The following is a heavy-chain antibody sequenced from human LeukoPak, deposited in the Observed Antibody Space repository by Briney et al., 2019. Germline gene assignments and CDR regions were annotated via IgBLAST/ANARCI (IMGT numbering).Heavy chain of an antibody. CDR2: ILPYSGNT. J-gene: IGHJ6*02. Sequence: ASVKVSCKASGYTFSTYGISWVRQAPGQGLEWMGWILPYSGNTNYAQKLQGRVSVTTDTSTTTAYMELRSLTSDDTAVYYRAKDRRGSRNSLDVWGQGTTITVSS. D-gene: IGHD3-16*01. CDR3: AKDRRGSRNSLDV. CDR1: GYTFSTYG. V-gene: IGHV1-18*01.